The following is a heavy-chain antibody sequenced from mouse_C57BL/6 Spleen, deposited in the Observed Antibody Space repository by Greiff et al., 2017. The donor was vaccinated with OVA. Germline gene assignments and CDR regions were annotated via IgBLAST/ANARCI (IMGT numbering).Heavy chain of an antibody. D-gene: IGHD2-1*01. J-gene: IGHJ1*03. V-gene: IGHV1-50*01. CDR2: IDPSDSYT. Sequence: QVQLQQPGAELVKPGASVKLSCKASGYTFTSYWMQWVKQRPGQGLEWIGEIDPSDSYTNYNQKFKGKATLTVDTSSSTAYMQLSSLTSEDSAVYSCESKDGNYWYFGVWGTGTTVTVSS. CDR1: GYTFTSYW. CDR3: ESKDGNYWYFGV.